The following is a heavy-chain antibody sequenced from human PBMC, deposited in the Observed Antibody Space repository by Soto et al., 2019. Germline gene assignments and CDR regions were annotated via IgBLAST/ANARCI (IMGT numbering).Heavy chain of an antibody. CDR2: IYYSGST. Sequence: SETLSLTCTVSGGSISSSSYYWGWIRQPPGKGLEWIGSIYYSGSTYYNPSLKSRVTISVDTSKNQFSLKLSSVTAADTAVYYCARSSWIQLWPQVWVFDYWGQGTLVTVSS. CDR3: ARSSWIQLWPQVWVFDY. V-gene: IGHV4-39*01. J-gene: IGHJ4*02. D-gene: IGHD5-18*01. CDR1: GGSISSSSYY.